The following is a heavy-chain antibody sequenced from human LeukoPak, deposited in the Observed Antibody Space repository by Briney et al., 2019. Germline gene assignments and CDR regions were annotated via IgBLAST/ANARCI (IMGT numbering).Heavy chain of an antibody. CDR1: GGSISSSSYY. J-gene: IGHJ4*02. Sequence: SETLSLTCTVSGGSISSSSYYWGWIRQPPGKGLEWIGSIYYSGSTYYNPSLKSRVTISVDTSKNQFSLKLSSVTAADTAVYYCARRITIFAFDYWGQGTLVTVSS. D-gene: IGHD3-3*01. CDR2: IYYSGST. V-gene: IGHV4-39*01. CDR3: ARRITIFAFDY.